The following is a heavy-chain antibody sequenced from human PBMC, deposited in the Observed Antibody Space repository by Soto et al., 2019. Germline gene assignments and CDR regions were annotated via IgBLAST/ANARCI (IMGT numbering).Heavy chain of an antibody. CDR2: IIPIFCTA. J-gene: IGHJ5*02. Sequence: SAKVFCNASAGTFSSYYISCLLHAPGQGIEWMGGIIPIFCTANYAQKFQGRVTITADESTSTAYMELSSLRSEDTAVYYCARDLKNISGWYRDVVEDNWLDPWGQVTLGKVAS. D-gene: IGHD6-19*01. CDR3: ARDLKNISGWYRDVVEDNWLDP. V-gene: IGHV1-69*13. CDR1: AGTFSSYY.